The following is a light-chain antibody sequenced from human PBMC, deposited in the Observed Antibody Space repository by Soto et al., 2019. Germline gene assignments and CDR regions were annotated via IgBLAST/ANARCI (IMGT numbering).Light chain of an antibody. Sequence: EIVLTQSPGTLSLSPGERATLSCRTSQSFSTIYFAWYQQIPGQAPRLLMYGASNRATGIPDRFSGGGSGTDFTLTICRLEPEDFAVYSCQHYGSSEITSGQGTRLEI. CDR1: QSFSTIY. V-gene: IGKV3-20*01. CDR3: QHYGSSEIT. J-gene: IGKJ5*01. CDR2: GAS.